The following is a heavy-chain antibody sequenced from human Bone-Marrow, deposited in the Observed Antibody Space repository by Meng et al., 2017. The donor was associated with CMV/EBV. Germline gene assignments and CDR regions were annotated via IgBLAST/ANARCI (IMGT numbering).Heavy chain of an antibody. CDR2: IYYSGST. CDR3: ARCKDVDTARRYYYYGMDV. J-gene: IGHJ6*02. CDR1: GGSISSYY. D-gene: IGHD5-18*01. V-gene: IGHV4-59*01. Sequence: SETLSLTCTVSGGSISSYYWSWIRQPPGKGLEWIGSIYYSGSTNYNPSLKSRVTISVDTSKNQFSLKLSSVTAADTAVYYCARCKDVDTARRYYYYGMDVWGQGTTVTVSS.